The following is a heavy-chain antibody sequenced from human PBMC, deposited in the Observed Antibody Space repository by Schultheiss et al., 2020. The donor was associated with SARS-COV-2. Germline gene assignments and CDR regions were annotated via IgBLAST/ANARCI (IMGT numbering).Heavy chain of an antibody. V-gene: IGHV3-30*02. CDR3: AKAPSYGDYYYGMDV. D-gene: IGHD1-26*01. J-gene: IGHJ6*02. CDR2: IWYDGSNK. CDR1: GFTVSSYA. Sequence: GESLKISCAASGFTVSSYAMHWVRQAPGKGLEWVAVIWYDGSNKYYADSVKGRFTISRDNSKNTLYLQMNSLRAEDTAVYYCAKAPSYGDYYYGMDVWGQGTTVTVSS.